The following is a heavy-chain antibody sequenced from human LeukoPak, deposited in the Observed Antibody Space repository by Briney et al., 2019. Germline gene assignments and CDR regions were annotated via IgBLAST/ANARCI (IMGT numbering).Heavy chain of an antibody. V-gene: IGHV3-21*01. CDR1: GFTFSSYS. J-gene: IGHJ4*02. CDR2: ISSSSSYI. Sequence: PGGSLRLSCAASGFTFSSYSMNWVRQAPGKGLEWVSSISSSSSYIYYADSVKGRFTISRDNAKNSLYLQMNSLRAEDTAVYYCARESPNYYDSSGSFDYWGQGTLVTVSS. D-gene: IGHD3-22*01. CDR3: ARESPNYYDSSGSFDY.